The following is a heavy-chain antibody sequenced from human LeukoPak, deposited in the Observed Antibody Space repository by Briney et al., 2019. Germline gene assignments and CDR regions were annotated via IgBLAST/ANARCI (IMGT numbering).Heavy chain of an antibody. J-gene: IGHJ6*02. D-gene: IGHD4-17*01. CDR3: ATAGGGIYDYGDPNYYYYYGMDV. Sequence: ASVKVPCKVSGYTLTELSMHWVRQAPGKGLEWMGGFDPEDGETIYAQKFQGRVTMTEDTSTDTAYMELSSLRSEDTAVYYCATAGGGIYDYGDPNYYYYYGMDVWGQGTTVTVSS. V-gene: IGHV1-24*01. CDR1: GYTLTELS. CDR2: FDPEDGET.